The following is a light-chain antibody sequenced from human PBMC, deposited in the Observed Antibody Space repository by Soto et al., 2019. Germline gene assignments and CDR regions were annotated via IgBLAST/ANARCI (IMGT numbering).Light chain of an antibody. Sequence: DIGMTQSPGSLSLSPGDRATITWGASQSVSSYLAWYQHKPGQAPKLLISGASTRASGIPSRFSGSGSGTEFNLTISSLQSEDFAIYYCQQCYNWPITFGQGTRLEIK. V-gene: IGKV3-15*01. CDR1: QSVSSY. CDR3: QQCYNWPIT. CDR2: GAS. J-gene: IGKJ5*01.